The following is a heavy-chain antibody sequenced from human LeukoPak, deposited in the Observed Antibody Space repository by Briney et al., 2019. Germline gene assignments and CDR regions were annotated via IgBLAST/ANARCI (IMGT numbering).Heavy chain of an antibody. V-gene: IGHV4-4*07. Sequence: SETLSLTCTVSGGSISSYYWSWIRQPAGKGLEWIGRIYTSGSTNYNPSLKSRVTMSVDTSRNQFSLKLSSVTAADTAVYYCARVYYSNSYDYWYFDLWGRGTLVTVSS. CDR2: IYTSGST. CDR1: GGSISSYY. D-gene: IGHD6-13*01. J-gene: IGHJ2*01. CDR3: ARVYYSNSYDYWYFDL.